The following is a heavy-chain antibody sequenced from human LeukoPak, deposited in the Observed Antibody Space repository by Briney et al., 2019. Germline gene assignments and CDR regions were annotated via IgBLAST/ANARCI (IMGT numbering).Heavy chain of an antibody. CDR2: MNPNSGNT. Sequence: GASVKVSCKASGYTFTSYDINWVRQATGQGLEWMGWMNPNSGNTGYAQRFQGRVTITRNTSISTAYMELSSLRSEDTAVYYCAREYYDSSGYYYYVGWGQGTLVTVSS. D-gene: IGHD3-22*01. CDR3: AREYYDSSGYYYYVG. CDR1: GYTFTSYD. J-gene: IGHJ4*02. V-gene: IGHV1-8*03.